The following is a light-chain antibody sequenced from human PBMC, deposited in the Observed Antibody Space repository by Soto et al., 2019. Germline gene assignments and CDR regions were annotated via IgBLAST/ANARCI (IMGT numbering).Light chain of an antibody. CDR2: NVS. CDR1: SSDLGGYNY. Sequence: QSALTQPASVSGSPGQSITISCTGTSSDLGGYNYVSWYQQHPGKAPKLMIYNVSNRPSGVSNRFSGSKSGNTTSLTISGLQAEDEAHYYCSSFTSNNTVLFGGGTKLTVL. J-gene: IGLJ2*01. V-gene: IGLV2-14*01. CDR3: SSFTSNNTVL.